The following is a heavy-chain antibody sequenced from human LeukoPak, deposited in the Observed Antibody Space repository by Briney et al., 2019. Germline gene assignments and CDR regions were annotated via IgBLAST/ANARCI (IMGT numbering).Heavy chain of an antibody. J-gene: IGHJ4*02. Sequence: TGGSLRLSCAASGFTFSSYGMHWVRQAPGKGLEWVAFIRYHGSNKYYADSVKGRFTISRDNSKNTLYLQMNSLRAEDTAVYYCAKDRLGYQLLIDYWGQGTLVTVSS. V-gene: IGHV3-30*02. D-gene: IGHD2-2*01. CDR3: AKDRLGYQLLIDY. CDR1: GFTFSSYG. CDR2: IRYHGSNK.